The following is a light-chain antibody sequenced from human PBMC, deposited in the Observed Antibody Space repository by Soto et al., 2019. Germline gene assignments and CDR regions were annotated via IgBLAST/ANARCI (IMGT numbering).Light chain of an antibody. Sequence: DIQVTQSQSSLSASLGDRVTITCRANQAIGVYLAWFQQQPGKVPKLLIYAAFALQSGVPSRFSGSGSGTEFTLTISSLQPEDIATYYYQKYNSAPLTFGGGTKVEI. CDR1: QAIGVY. J-gene: IGKJ4*01. CDR3: QKYNSAPLT. V-gene: IGKV1-27*01. CDR2: AAF.